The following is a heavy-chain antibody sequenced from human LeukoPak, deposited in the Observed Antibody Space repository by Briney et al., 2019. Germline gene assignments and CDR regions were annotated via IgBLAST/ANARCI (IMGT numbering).Heavy chain of an antibody. D-gene: IGHD3-3*01. V-gene: IGHV3-11*04. CDR1: GFTFSDYY. CDR3: ARAGRLRFLEWPDYYMDV. CDR2: ISSSGSTI. Sequence: GGSLRLSCAASGFTFSDYYMSWSRQAPGKGLEWVSYISSSGSTIYYADSVKGRFTISRDNAKNSLYLQMNSLRAEDTAVYYCARAGRLRFLEWPDYYMDVWGKGTTVTVSS. J-gene: IGHJ6*03.